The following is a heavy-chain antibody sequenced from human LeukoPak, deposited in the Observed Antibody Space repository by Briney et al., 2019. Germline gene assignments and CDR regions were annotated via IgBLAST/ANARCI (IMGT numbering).Heavy chain of an antibody. V-gene: IGHV3-7*01. CDR2: IKQDGSEK. J-gene: IGHJ4*02. Sequence: GGSLRLSCAASGFTFSSYWMSWVRQAPGKGLEWVANIKQDGSEKHYVDSVKGRFTISRDNAKNSLYLQMNSLRAEDTAVYYCARDIGLDQSEYSGDYWGQGTLVTVSS. CDR1: GFTFSSYW. CDR3: ARDIGLDQSEYSGDY. D-gene: IGHD6-6*01.